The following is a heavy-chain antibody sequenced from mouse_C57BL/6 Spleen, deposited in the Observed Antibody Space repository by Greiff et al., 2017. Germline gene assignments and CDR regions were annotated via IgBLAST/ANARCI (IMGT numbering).Heavy chain of an antibody. J-gene: IGHJ3*01. V-gene: IGHV1-15*01. CDR3: TRPYGSSYGFAY. CDR2: IDPETGGT. CDR1: GYTFTDYE. Sequence: VQLQQSGAELVRPGASVTMSCKASGYTFTDYEMPWVKQTPVHGLEWIGAIDPETGGTAYNQKFKGKAILTADKSSSTAYMELRSLTSEDAAVYYCTRPYGSSYGFAYWGQGTLVTVSA. D-gene: IGHD1-1*01.